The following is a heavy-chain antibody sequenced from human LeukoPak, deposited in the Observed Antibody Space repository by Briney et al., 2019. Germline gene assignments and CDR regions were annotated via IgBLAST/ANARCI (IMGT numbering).Heavy chain of an antibody. Sequence: GASVRVSCKASGGTLSNYALSWVRQAPGQGLEWMGGIIPMFGTTKYAQEFQGRVTITTDESTRTAYMEPSSLRSEDTAVFYCATTSMYGDYVAFAFAHWGRGTLVTVSS. J-gene: IGHJ4*02. CDR1: GGTLSNYA. D-gene: IGHD4-17*01. CDR3: ATTSMYGDYVAFAFAH. V-gene: IGHV1-69*05. CDR2: IIPMFGTT.